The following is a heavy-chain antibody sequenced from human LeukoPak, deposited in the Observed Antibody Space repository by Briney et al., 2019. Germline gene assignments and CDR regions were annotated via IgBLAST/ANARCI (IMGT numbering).Heavy chain of an antibody. CDR1: GFTFSNYW. CDR3: VRVQVDSSGWYHLDH. Sequence: PGGSLRLSCEASGFTFSNYWMTWVRQAPGKGLEWVASIKGDGSTKYYVDSLKGRFTISRDNAKNSLFLHMNSLTVEDTAVYYCVRVQVDSSGWYHLDHWRQGALVTVSS. J-gene: IGHJ4*02. D-gene: IGHD6-19*01. CDR2: IKGDGSTK. V-gene: IGHV3-7*05.